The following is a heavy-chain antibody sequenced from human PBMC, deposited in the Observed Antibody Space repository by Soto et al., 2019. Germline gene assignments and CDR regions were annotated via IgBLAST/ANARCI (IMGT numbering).Heavy chain of an antibody. D-gene: IGHD3-10*01. V-gene: IGHV3-74*01. CDR3: AKALHKYIITMVRGSSQFDP. Sequence: HPGGSLRLSCVASGFTFSTYWMHWVRQAPRKGLVWVSRIKFDGSTTSYADSVKGRFTISRDNSKNTLYLQMNSLRAEDMAVYYFAKALHKYIITMVRGSSQFDPWGQGTLVTVSS. CDR2: IKFDGSTT. CDR1: GFTFSTYW. J-gene: IGHJ5*02.